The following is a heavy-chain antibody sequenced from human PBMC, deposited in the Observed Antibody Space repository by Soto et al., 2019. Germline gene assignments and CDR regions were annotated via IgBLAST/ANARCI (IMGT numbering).Heavy chain of an antibody. J-gene: IGHJ4*02. Sequence: PGGSLRLSCAASGFTFGSYGMHWVRQAPGKGLEWVAAITYAGSIKYYADSVKGRFTISRDDADNSLYLQMNSLRVEDTAVYYCARDRLARGIPVAGRIDYWGQGALVTVSS. CDR3: ARDRLARGIPVAGRIDY. CDR2: ITYAGSIK. CDR1: GFTFGSYG. V-gene: IGHV3-30*03. D-gene: IGHD6-19*01.